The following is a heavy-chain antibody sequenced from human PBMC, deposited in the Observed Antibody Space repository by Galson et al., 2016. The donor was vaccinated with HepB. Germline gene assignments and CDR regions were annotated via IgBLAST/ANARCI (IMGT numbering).Heavy chain of an antibody. J-gene: IGHJ3*02. D-gene: IGHD3-22*01. Sequence: SGYTFPTYYIAWVRQMPGKGLEWMGVIHPGASETRYSPSFQGQVSISADKSISTAYLQWSSLKASDTAMYYCARLPNNYYDSSGYRSDAFDIWGQGTMVTVSS. CDR1: GYTFPTYY. CDR3: ARLPNNYYDSSGYRSDAFDI. V-gene: IGHV5-51*01. CDR2: IHPGASET.